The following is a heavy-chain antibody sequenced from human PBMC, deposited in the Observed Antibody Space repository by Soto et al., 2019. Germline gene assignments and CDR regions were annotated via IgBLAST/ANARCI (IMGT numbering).Heavy chain of an antibody. V-gene: IGHV3-74*01. CDR1: GFTFGNYW. CDR3: ARVKSGSYAWFDP. J-gene: IGHJ5*02. Sequence: VQLVESGGGLVQPGGSLRLSCAASGFTFGNYWMHWVRQAPGKGLMWVSRINTDGSRTTYADSVKGRFAISRDNAKKTVYLQMNGLRAEYTAVYYCARVKSGSYAWFDPWGQGTLVTVSS. D-gene: IGHD3-10*01. CDR2: INTDGSRT.